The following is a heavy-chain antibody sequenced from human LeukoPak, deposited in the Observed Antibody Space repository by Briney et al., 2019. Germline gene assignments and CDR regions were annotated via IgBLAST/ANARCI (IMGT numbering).Heavy chain of an antibody. V-gene: IGHV3-23*01. Sequence: PGGSLRLSCAASGFTFSSYAMSWVRQAPGKGLEWVSTLSGSGGSTYYADSVKGRFTISRDNSKNTMYLQMNSLRAEDTAVYYCAKDEYSSSWYNFGYWGQGSLVTVSS. CDR2: LSGSGGST. D-gene: IGHD6-13*01. CDR3: AKDEYSSSWYNFGY. J-gene: IGHJ4*02. CDR1: GFTFSSYA.